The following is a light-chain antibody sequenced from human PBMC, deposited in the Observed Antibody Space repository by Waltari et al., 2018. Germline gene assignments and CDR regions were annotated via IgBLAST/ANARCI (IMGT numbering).Light chain of an antibody. J-gene: IGKJ1*01. V-gene: IGKV1-8*01. CDR3: QQYYSYPVT. Sequence: AIRLTQSPSSIAASTGDRVTITCRASQGVCSYLAWYQQKSGRAPKLLLYASSSLEAEVPSRFGGSGSGTDFTLTISCLQSEDFASYFCQQYYSYPVTFGQGTRV. CDR2: ASS. CDR1: QGVCSY.